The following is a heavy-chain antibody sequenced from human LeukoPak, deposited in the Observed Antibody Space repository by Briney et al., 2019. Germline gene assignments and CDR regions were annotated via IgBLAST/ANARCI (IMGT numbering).Heavy chain of an antibody. CDR2: IYYSGST. Sequence: SETLSLTCTVSGGSISSSSYYWGWIRQPPGKGLERIGSIYYSGSTYYNPSLKSRVTISVDTSKNQFSLKLSSVTAADTAVYCCARHSKWEGISSGDYFDYSGQGTLVTVSS. V-gene: IGHV4-39*01. J-gene: IGHJ4*02. D-gene: IGHD6-6*01. CDR3: ARHSKWEGISSGDYFDY. CDR1: GGSISSSSYY.